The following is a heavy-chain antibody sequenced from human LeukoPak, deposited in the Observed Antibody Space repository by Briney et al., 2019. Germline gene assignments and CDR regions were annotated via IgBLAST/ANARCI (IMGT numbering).Heavy chain of an antibody. CDR2: ISGSGGST. Sequence: GGSLRLSCAASGFTVSSNYMSWVRQAPGKGLEWVSAISGSGGSTYYADSVKGRFTISRDNSKNTLYLQMNSLRAEDTAVYYRAKQKTTVEGRFDYWGQGTLVTVSS. CDR3: AKQKTTVEGRFDY. CDR1: GFTVSSNY. D-gene: IGHD4-23*01. J-gene: IGHJ4*02. V-gene: IGHV3-23*01.